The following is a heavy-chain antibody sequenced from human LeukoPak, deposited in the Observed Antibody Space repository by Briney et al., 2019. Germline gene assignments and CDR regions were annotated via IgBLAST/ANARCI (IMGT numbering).Heavy chain of an antibody. J-gene: IGHJ4*02. Sequence: PGRSLRLSCAASGFTFSSYAMHWVRQAPGKGLEWVAVISYDGSNKYYADSVKGRFTISRDNSKNTLYLQMNSLRAEDTAVYYCARASWGDYDLLTGFYSDYYFDYWGQGTLVTVS. CDR2: ISYDGSNK. V-gene: IGHV3-30-3*01. CDR1: GFTFSSYA. D-gene: IGHD3-9*01. CDR3: ARASWGDYDLLTGFYSDYYFDY.